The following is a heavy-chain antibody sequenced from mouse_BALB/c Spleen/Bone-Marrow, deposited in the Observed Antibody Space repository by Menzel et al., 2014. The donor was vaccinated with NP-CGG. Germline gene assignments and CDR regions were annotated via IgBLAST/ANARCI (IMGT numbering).Heavy chain of an antibody. CDR2: INPSNGGT. D-gene: IGHD2-13*01. Sequence: QVQLQQPGAELLKPGASVKLSCKASGYTFTSYYMYWVKQRPGQGLEWIGEINPSNGGTNFNEKFKSKATLTVDKSSSTAYMQLSSLTSEDSAVYYCTREGDSPFAYWGQGTLVTVSA. CDR3: TREGDSPFAY. CDR1: GYTFTSYY. V-gene: IGHV1S81*02. J-gene: IGHJ3*01.